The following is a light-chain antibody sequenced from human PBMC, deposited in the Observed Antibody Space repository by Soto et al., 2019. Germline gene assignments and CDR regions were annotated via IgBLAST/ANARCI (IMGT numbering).Light chain of an antibody. V-gene: IGKV3-20*01. J-gene: IGKJ4*01. Sequence: EIVLTQSPGTLSLSPGERATLSCRASQSVSSSYLAWYQQKPGQAPRLLIYGASSRATGIPDRFSGSGSGTDFTLTISRLEPEDFEVYYCQQYGSSLVTFGGGTKVDIK. CDR1: QSVSSSY. CDR2: GAS. CDR3: QQYGSSLVT.